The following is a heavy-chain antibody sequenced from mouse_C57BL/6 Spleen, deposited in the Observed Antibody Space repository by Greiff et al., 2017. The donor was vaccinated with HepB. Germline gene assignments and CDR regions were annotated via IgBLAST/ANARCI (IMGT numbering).Heavy chain of an antibody. CDR3: ANTVPINYYGSSFAMDY. D-gene: IGHD1-1*01. Sequence: QVQLKQPGAELVKPGASVKVSCKASGYTFTSYWMHWVKQRPGQGLEWIGRIHPSDSDTNYNQKFKGKATLTVDKSSSTAYMQLSSLTSEDSAVYYCANTVPINYYGSSFAMDYWGQVTSVTVSS. CDR2: IHPSDSDT. CDR1: GYTFTSYW. J-gene: IGHJ4*01. V-gene: IGHV1-74*01.